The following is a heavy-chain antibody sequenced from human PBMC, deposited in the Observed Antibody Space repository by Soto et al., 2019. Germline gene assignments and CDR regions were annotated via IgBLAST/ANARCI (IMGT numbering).Heavy chain of an antibody. CDR2: IYSGSNT. CDR1: GFTVSSNY. J-gene: IGHJ4*02. CDR3: ARAARGISAAVHFDY. V-gene: IGHV3-66*01. Sequence: EVQLVESGGGLVQPGGSLRLSCAASGFTVSSNYMSWVRQAPGKGLEGVSFIYSGSNTYYADSVKGRFTISRDISENTLYLQMNSLRAEDTAVYYCARAARGISAAVHFDYWGQGTLVTVSS. D-gene: IGHD6-13*01.